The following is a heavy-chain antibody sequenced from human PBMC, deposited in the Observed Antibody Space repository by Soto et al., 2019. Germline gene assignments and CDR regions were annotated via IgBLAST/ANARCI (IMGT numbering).Heavy chain of an antibody. V-gene: IGHV3-33*01. J-gene: IGHJ4*02. CDR3: ARVGYYGSGSYSTFGY. Sequence: GGSLRLSCAASGFTFSSYGMHWVRQAPGKGLEWVAVIWYDGSNKYYADSVKGRFTISRDNSKNTLYLQMNSLRAEDTAVYYCARVGYYGSGSYSTFGYWGQGTLVTVYS. CDR2: IWYDGSNK. CDR1: GFTFSSYG. D-gene: IGHD3-10*01.